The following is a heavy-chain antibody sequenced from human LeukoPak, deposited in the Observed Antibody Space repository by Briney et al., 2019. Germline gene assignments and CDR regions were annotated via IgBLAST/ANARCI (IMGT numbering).Heavy chain of an antibody. CDR3: VVVFDY. CDR2: ISADSSFI. D-gene: IGHD3-22*01. Sequence: PGGSLRLSCATSGFTFSTYNMNWVRQAPGKGLEWVSYISADSSFIYYADSVRGRFTISRDNAKNSLFLQMDTLRADDTAVYYCVVVFDYWGQGTLVTVSS. J-gene: IGHJ4*02. CDR1: GFTFSTYN. V-gene: IGHV3-48*01.